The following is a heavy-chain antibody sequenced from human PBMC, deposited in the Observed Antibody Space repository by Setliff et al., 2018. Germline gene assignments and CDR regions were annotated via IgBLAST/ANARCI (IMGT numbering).Heavy chain of an antibody. CDR3: MRLVRFCSRTVCQRTSGDEA. CDR1: GYTFRQSI. Sequence: ASVKVSCKASGYTFRQSIVSWVRQAPGQGLEWLGWIGVYSGNTYSAQRFQGRVSLTTDESTNTAYLELRGLRSDDTAVYYCMRLVRFCSRTVCQRTSGDEAWGQGTLVTVSS. J-gene: IGHJ5*02. CDR2: IGVYSGNT. D-gene: IGHD3-3*01. V-gene: IGHV1-18*01.